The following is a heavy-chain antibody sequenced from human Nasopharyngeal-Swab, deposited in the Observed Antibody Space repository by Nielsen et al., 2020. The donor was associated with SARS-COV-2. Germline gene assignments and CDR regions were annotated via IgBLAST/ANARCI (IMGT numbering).Heavy chain of an antibody. CDR1: GGTFSGYA. Sequence: KVSCKASGGTFSGYAISWVRQAPGQGLEWMGRIIPILGIANYAQKFQGRVTITADKSTSTAYMELSSLRSEDTAVYYCAREIMITFGGVIVESFAYFDYWGQGTLVTVSS. V-gene: IGHV1-69*04. D-gene: IGHD3-16*02. CDR3: AREIMITFGGVIVESFAYFDY. J-gene: IGHJ4*02. CDR2: IIPILGIA.